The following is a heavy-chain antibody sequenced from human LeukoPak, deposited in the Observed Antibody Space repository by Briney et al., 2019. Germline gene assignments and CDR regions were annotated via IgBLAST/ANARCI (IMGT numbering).Heavy chain of an antibody. CDR2: ISSSSSTI. Sequence: GGSLRLSCAASGFTFSSYSMNWVRQAPGKGREGVSYISSSSSTIYYADSVKGRFTISRDNAKNSLYLQMNSLRAEDTAVYYCARGAMVVLDWGQGTLVTVSS. CDR3: ARGAMVVLD. CDR1: GFTFSSYS. D-gene: IGHD5-18*01. V-gene: IGHV3-48*01. J-gene: IGHJ4*02.